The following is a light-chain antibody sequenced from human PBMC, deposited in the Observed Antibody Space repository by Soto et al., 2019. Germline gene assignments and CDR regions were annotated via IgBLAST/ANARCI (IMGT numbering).Light chain of an antibody. CDR1: QSVSSSY. J-gene: IGKJ5*01. CDR2: GVS. Sequence: EIVLTQSPGTLSLAPGERSTLSFSAIQSVSSSYLAWYQQKPGQAPRLLIYGVSSRATGIPDRFSGSGSGTDFTLTISRLEPEDVAVYYCQQYNNWPPITFGQGTRLEIK. V-gene: IGKV3-20*01. CDR3: QQYNNWPPIT.